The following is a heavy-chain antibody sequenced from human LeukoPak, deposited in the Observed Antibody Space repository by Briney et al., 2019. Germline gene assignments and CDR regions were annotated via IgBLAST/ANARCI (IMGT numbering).Heavy chain of an antibody. J-gene: IGHJ4*02. V-gene: IGHV4-59*12. CDR2: IYYNRST. Sequence: SETLSLTCSVSGASINSYYWSWIRQPPGKGLEWIGNIYYNRSTSYHPSLKSRVTISVDTSKNQFSLKLSSVTAADMAVYYCASNSEAAAGPLHRNEHRFGYWGQGTLVAVSS. CDR1: GASINSYY. D-gene: IGHD6-13*01. CDR3: ASNSEAAAGPLHRNEHRFGY.